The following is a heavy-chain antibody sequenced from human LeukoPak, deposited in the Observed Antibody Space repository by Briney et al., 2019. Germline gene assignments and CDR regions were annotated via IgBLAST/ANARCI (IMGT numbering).Heavy chain of an antibody. CDR2: ISGGGDST. D-gene: IGHD6-6*01. CDR3: AKNVRYYYYNMDV. CDR1: GLTFSSYA. V-gene: IGHV3-23*01. J-gene: IGHJ6*03. Sequence: GGSLRLSCAASGLTFSSYAMSWVRQAPGKGLEWVSTISGGGDSTYYADAVKGRFTISRDNSKNTLSLQMNSLRAEDTAVYYCAKNVRYYYYNMDVWGKGTTVTVSS.